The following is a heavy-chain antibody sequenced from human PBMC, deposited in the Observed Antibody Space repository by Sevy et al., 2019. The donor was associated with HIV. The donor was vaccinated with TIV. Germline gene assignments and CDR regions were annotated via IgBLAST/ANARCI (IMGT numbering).Heavy chain of an antibody. Sequence: TLSLTCTVSGGSISSYYWSWIRQPPGKGLEWIGYIYYSGSTNYNPFLKSRVTISVDTSKNQFSLKLSSVTAADTAVYYCARRLLWFGETHDAFDIWGQGTMVTVSS. D-gene: IGHD3-10*01. J-gene: IGHJ3*02. V-gene: IGHV4-59*01. CDR3: ARRLLWFGETHDAFDI. CDR1: GGSISSYY. CDR2: IYYSGST.